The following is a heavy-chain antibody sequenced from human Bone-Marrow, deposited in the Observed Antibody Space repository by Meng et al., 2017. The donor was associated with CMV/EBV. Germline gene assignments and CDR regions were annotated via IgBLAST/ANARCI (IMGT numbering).Heavy chain of an antibody. D-gene: IGHD1-26*01. V-gene: IGHV3-21*01. J-gene: IGHJ4*02. Sequence: GESLKISCAASGFTFSSYSMNWVRQAPGKGLEWVSSISSSSSYIYYADSVKGRFTISRDNAKNSLYLQMNSLRAEDTAVYYCAREGEYIVGATAKKRVGVLVYWGQGTLVTVSS. CDR2: ISSSSSYI. CDR3: AREGEYIVGATAKKRVGVLVY. CDR1: GFTFSSYS.